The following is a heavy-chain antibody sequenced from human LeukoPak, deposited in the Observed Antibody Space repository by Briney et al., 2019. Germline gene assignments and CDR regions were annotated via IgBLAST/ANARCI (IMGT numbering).Heavy chain of an antibody. CDR1: GFTFNNYA. Sequence: PGGSLRLSCAASGFTFNNYAMSWVRQAPGKGLEWVSTTSGSGGSTYYADSVKGRFTISRDNSKNTLYLQMNSLRAEDTAVYYCAKDWGSGSYQPDAFDIWGQGTMVTVSS. J-gene: IGHJ3*02. CDR2: TSGSGGST. CDR3: AKDWGSGSYQPDAFDI. D-gene: IGHD1-26*01. V-gene: IGHV3-23*01.